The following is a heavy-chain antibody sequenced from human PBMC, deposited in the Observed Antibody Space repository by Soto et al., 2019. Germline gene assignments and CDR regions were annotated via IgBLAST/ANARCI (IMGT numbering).Heavy chain of an antibody. CDR2: ISNSGTST. J-gene: IGHJ2*01. CDR3: ARALYTKIQYTSGYSYWFFDL. CDR1: GFNFISYP. Sequence: EEHLLESGGGLVQPGGSLRLSCAASGFNFISYPMNWVRQAPGKGLEWVSDISNSGTSTYYADSVKGRFTISRDNSKNTLYLQMDSLRAEDTAVYYCARALYTKIQYTSGYSYWFFDLWGRGTLVTVSS. V-gene: IGHV3-23*01. D-gene: IGHD5-12*01.